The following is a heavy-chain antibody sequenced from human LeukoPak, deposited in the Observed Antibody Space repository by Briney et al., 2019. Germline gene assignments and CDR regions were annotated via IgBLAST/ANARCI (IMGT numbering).Heavy chain of an antibody. CDR1: GYSISNSNW. CDR2: IYYSGST. J-gene: IGHJ4*02. Sequence: SETLSLTCAVSGYSISNSNWWGWIRQPPGKGLEWIGYIYYSGSTYYNPSFNSRVTMSVDTSKNQFSLKLTSMTAVDTAVYYCARLRSGSGFDYWGQGTLVTVSS. D-gene: IGHD3-10*01. V-gene: IGHV4-28*01. CDR3: ARLRSGSGFDY.